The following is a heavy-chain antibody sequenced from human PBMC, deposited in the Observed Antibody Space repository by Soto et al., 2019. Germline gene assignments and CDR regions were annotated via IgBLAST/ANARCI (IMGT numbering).Heavy chain of an antibody. Sequence: ASVKVSCKASGYTFTGYYMHWVRQAPEQGLEWMGWINPNSGGTNYAQKFQGWVTMTRDTSISTAYMELSRLRSDDTAVYYCAILSVVPAANDAFDIWGQGTMVTVSS. V-gene: IGHV1-2*04. J-gene: IGHJ3*02. D-gene: IGHD2-2*01. CDR2: INPNSGGT. CDR1: GYTFTGYY. CDR3: AILSVVPAANDAFDI.